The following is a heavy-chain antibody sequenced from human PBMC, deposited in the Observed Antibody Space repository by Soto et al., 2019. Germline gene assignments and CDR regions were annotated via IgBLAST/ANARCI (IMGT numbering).Heavy chain of an antibody. Sequence: SETLSLTGSVSGSTITSGDYFWSWIRQPQGKGLEWIGSIFYTGSTYYSPSLNSRASMSMDTSKTLFSLRLRSLTAADTAVYFCARVKAALYRHYYFDYWGQGTPVTVSS. V-gene: IGHV4-30-4*01. J-gene: IGHJ4*02. CDR1: GSTITSGDYF. CDR3: ARVKAALYRHYYFDY. CDR2: IFYTGST. D-gene: IGHD2-15*01.